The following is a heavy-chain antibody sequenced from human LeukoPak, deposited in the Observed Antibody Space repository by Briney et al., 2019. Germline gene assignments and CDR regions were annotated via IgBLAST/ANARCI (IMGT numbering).Heavy chain of an antibody. J-gene: IGHJ4*02. D-gene: IGHD3-22*01. V-gene: IGHV3-23*01. CDR3: AKDFSYYYDSSGYNVDY. Sequence: GGTLRLSCAASGLTFSSYGMSWVRQAPGKGLEWVSAISGSGGSTYYADSVKGRFTISRDNSKNTLYLQMNSLRAEDTAVYYCAKDFSYYYDSSGYNVDYWGQGTLVTVSS. CDR1: GLTFSSYG. CDR2: ISGSGGST.